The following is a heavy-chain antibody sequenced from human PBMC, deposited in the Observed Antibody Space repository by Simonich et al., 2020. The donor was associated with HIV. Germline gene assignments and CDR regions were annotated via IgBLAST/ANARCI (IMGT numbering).Heavy chain of an antibody. D-gene: IGHD3-10*01. Sequence: QVQLVQSGAEVKKPGSSVKVSCKASGGTFSSFAISWVRQAPGLGLWWVGGITPILGTANYAQMFQGRVTITADESTSTAYMELSSLRSEDTGIYYCARKGGGRGVYYFDYWGQGTLVTVSS. CDR3: ARKGGGRGVYYFDY. J-gene: IGHJ4*02. V-gene: IGHV1-69*13. CDR2: ITPILGTA. CDR1: GGTFSSFA.